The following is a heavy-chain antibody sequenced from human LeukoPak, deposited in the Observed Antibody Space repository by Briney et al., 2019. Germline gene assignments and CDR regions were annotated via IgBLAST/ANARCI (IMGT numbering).Heavy chain of an antibody. D-gene: IGHD3-22*01. CDR1: GFTVSSNY. V-gene: IGHV3-66*01. J-gene: IGHJ3*02. CDR3: ARAGATYYENIHDSCDI. CDR2: IYSGGST. Sequence: GGSLRLSCAASGFTVSSNYMSWVHQAPGKGLEWVSVIYSGGSTYYADSVKGRFTISRDNAKNSLYLQMNSLRAEDTAVYYCARAGATYYENIHDSCDIWGPGTMVTVSS.